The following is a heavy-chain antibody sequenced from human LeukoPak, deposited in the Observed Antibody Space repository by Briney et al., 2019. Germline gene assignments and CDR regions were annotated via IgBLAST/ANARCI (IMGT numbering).Heavy chain of an antibody. D-gene: IGHD3-16*01. CDR1: GYTFTSYD. V-gene: IGHV1-8*01. J-gene: IGHJ6*03. CDR3: ARAPTWTGYYYYMDV. CDR2: MNPNSGNT. Sequence: GASVKVSCKASGYTFTSYDINWVRQATGQGLEWMGWMNPNSGNTGFAQKFQGRVTITRNTSISTAYMELISLRAEDTAVYFCARAPTWTGYYYYMDVWGKGTTVTVSS.